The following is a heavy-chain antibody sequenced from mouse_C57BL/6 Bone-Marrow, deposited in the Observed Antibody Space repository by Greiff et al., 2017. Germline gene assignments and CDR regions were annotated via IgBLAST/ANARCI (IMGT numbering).Heavy chain of an antibody. CDR3: AGYAAWFAY. D-gene: IGHD6-5*01. CDR2: ISYDGSN. CDR1: GYSITSGYY. V-gene: IGHV3-6*01. J-gene: IGHJ3*01. Sequence: EVKLVESGPGLVKPSQSLSLTCSVTGYSITSGYYWNWIRQFPGNKLEWMGYISYDGSNNYNPSLKNRISITRDTSKNQFFLKLNSVTPEDTATYYCAGYAAWFAYWGQGTLVTVSA.